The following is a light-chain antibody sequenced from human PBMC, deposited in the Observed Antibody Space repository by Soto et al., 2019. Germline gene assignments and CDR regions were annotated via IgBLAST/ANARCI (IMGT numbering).Light chain of an antibody. CDR2: EVS. CDR1: SSDVGGYNY. V-gene: IGLV2-14*01. CDR3: AXXXXXPYV. Sequence: QSDMTPPASVSGSPGQSFTISCTGTSSDVGGYNYVSWYQQHPGKAPKLMSYEVSNRPSGVSNRLSGSKSGNTASLTISGLPAEDAAXXXSAXXXXXPYVFVAGP. J-gene: IGLJ1*01.